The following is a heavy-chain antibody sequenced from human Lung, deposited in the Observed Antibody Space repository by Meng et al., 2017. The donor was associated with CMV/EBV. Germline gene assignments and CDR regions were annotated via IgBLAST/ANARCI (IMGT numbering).Heavy chain of an antibody. Sequence: SETLSLTCSVSGGSISGYYWSWIRQPPGKGLEWIGYFYYGGSTNYNPSLKSRVTISVDTSKNQFSLKLRTVTAADTAVYYWARGLSGDWFDPWGQGTLVTVSS. J-gene: IGHJ5*02. D-gene: IGHD3-10*01. V-gene: IGHV4-59*08. CDR2: FYYGGST. CDR3: ARGLSGDWFDP. CDR1: GGSISGYY.